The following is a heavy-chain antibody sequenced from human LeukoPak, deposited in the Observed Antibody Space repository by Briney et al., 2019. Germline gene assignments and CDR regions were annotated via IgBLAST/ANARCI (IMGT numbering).Heavy chain of an antibody. J-gene: IGHJ4*02. CDR1: RFIFRNYA. Sequence: GGSLRLSCVASRFIFRNYAVHWVRQAPGKGLEWVAVISYDGSNKYYADSVKGRFTISRDNSKNTLYLQMDSLSPEDTAVYYCARDLAVYAIVGFDYWGQGTLVTVSS. CDR2: ISYDGSNK. CDR3: ARDLAVYAIVGFDY. V-gene: IGHV3-30*04. D-gene: IGHD2-8*01.